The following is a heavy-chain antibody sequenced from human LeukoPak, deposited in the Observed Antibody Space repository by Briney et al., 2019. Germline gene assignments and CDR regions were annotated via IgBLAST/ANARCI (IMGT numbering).Heavy chain of an antibody. J-gene: IGHJ6*02. D-gene: IGHD3-10*01. CDR3: AKAPYSDYGSGRLPFMDV. Sequence: PGGSLRLSCAASGFTFSDYALNWVRQAPGKGLEWVSGIGGSGISTYYADSVKGRFTISRDNSKNTLYLQMDSLRAEDTAIYYCAKAPYSDYGSGRLPFMDVWGQGTTVAVS. V-gene: IGHV3-23*01. CDR2: IGGSGIST. CDR1: GFTFSDYA.